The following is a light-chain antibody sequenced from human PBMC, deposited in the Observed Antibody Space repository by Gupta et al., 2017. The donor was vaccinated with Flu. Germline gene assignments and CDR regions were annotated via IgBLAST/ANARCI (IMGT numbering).Light chain of an antibody. CDR2: WAS. CDR1: QSVLYSSNNKNY. CDR3: QQDYSTPLT. J-gene: IGKJ4*01. V-gene: IGKV4-1*01. Sequence: DIVMTQSPDSLAVSLGVRATINCKSSQSVLYSSNNKNYLAWYQQKPGQPPKLLIYWASTRESGVPDRFSGSGSGTDFTLTISSLQAEDVAVYYCQQDYSTPLTFGGGTKVEIK.